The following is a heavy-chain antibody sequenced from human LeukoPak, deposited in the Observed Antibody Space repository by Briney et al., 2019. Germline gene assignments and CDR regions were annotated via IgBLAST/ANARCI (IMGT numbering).Heavy chain of an antibody. CDR2: IYTSGST. CDR3: ARVRYCSSTSCYNGMDV. D-gene: IGHD2-2*02. Sequence: SETLSLTCTVSGGSISSSDYYWGWIRQPPGKGLEWIGRIYTSGSTNYNPSLKSRVTMSVDTSKNQFSLKLSSVTAADTAVYYCARVRYCSSTSCYNGMDVWGQGTTVTVSS. J-gene: IGHJ6*02. CDR1: GGSISSSDYY. V-gene: IGHV4-39*07.